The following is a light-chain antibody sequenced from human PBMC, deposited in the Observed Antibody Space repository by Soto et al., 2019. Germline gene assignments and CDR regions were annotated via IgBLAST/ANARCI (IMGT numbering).Light chain of an antibody. CDR2: EVS. V-gene: IGLV2-14*01. CDR3: YSFAYSNDFGV. Sequence: QSALTQPASVSGSLGQSITISCTGTSSDIGGYKYVSWYQQHPGKAPKLIIFEVSNRPSGVSDRFSGSNSGNTASLTISGLQAEDEADYYCYSFAYSNDFGVFGGGTKLTVL. CDR1: SSDIGGYKY. J-gene: IGLJ3*02.